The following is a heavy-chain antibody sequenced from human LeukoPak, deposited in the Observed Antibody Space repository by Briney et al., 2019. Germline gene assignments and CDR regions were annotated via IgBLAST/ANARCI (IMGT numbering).Heavy chain of an antibody. Sequence: GGSLRLSCAASGFTFSSYGMHWVRQAPGKGLEWVANIKQDGSEKYYVDSVKGRFTISRDNAKNSLYLQMNSLRAEDTAVYYCAYAAAGPAYFDYWGQGTLVTVSS. CDR1: GFTFSSYG. D-gene: IGHD6-13*01. V-gene: IGHV3-7*01. CDR3: AYAAAGPAYFDY. CDR2: IKQDGSEK. J-gene: IGHJ4*02.